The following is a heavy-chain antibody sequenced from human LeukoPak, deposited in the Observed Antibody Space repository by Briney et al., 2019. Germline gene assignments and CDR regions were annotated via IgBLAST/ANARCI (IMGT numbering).Heavy chain of an antibody. CDR1: GVTISSDA. V-gene: IGHV3-23*01. CDR2: ISGSGGST. Sequence: GSLRLSCAASGVTISSDAMSWVRHAPGKRLEWVSAISGSGGSTYYADSVKGRFTISRDNSKNTLYLQMNSLRAEDTAVYYCAHSGGYYYYYMDVWGKGTTVTVSS. D-gene: IGHD3-10*01. CDR3: AHSGGYYYYYMDV. J-gene: IGHJ6*03.